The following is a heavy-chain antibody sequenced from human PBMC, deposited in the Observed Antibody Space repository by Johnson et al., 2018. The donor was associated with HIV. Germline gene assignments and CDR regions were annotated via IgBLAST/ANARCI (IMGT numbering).Heavy chain of an antibody. V-gene: IGHV3-30-3*01. CDR1: GFTFSSYA. Sequence: QMQLVESGGGVVQPGRSLRLSCAASGFTFSSYAMHWVRQAPGKGLEWVAVISYDGSNKYYANSVKGRFTISRDNSKNTLYLQMNSLRADDTAVYYCAKAKWGAAFDLWGQGTLVIVSS. D-gene: IGHD1-26*01. CDR2: ISYDGSNK. J-gene: IGHJ3*01. CDR3: AKAKWGAAFDL.